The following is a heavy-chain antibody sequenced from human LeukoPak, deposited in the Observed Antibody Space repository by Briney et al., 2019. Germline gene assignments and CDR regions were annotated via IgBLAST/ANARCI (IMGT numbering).Heavy chain of an antibody. Sequence: GGSLRLSCAVSGFSFADEYMSWIRQAPGQGLEWVSYVSNTGSYTNYADSVEGRFTISRDNTENSLYLQMNSLRAEDTAVYYCARSRGAGPGAYFDYWGQGTLVAVTS. CDR2: VSNTGSYT. CDR3: ARSRGAGPGAYFDY. J-gene: IGHJ4*02. CDR1: GFSFADEY. V-gene: IGHV3-11*03. D-gene: IGHD6-19*01.